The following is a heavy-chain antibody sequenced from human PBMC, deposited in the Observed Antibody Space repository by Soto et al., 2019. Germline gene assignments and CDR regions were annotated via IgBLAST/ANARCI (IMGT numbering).Heavy chain of an antibody. CDR3: TTDVVELELPYY. J-gene: IGHJ4*02. CDR1: GFTFSNAW. V-gene: IGHV3-15*01. CDR2: IKSKTDGGTT. Sequence: GGSLRLSCAASGFTFSNAWMSWVRQAPGKGLEWVGRIKSKTDGGTTDYAAPVKGRFTISRDDSKNTLYLQMNSLKTEDTAVYYCTTDVVELELPYYWGQGTLVTVSS. D-gene: IGHD1-7*01.